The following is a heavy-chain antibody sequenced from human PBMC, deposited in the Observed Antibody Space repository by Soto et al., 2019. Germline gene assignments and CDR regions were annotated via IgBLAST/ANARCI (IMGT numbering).Heavy chain of an antibody. CDR2: MNPNSGNT. CDR3: AREVTGRFDY. Sequence: QVQLVQSGAEVKKPGASVKVSCKASGYTFTRYDINWVRQATGQGLEWMGWMNPNSGNTAYAQKFQGRVTMTRNTSISTAYMELSSLRSEDTAVYYFAREVTGRFDYWGQGTLVTVSS. D-gene: IGHD1-20*01. V-gene: IGHV1-8*01. J-gene: IGHJ4*02. CDR1: GYTFTRYD.